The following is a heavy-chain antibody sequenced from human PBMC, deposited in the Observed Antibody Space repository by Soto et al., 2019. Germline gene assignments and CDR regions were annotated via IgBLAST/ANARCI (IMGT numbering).Heavy chain of an antibody. Sequence: EVQLLESGGGLVQPGGSLRLSCAASGFTFSSYAMSWVRQAPGKGLEWVSGISGSGGTKYHADSAKRRFTISRDNSKNTLYLQMNSLRAEDTALYYCAKDRLGATPYFFDYWGQGTLVTVSS. J-gene: IGHJ4*02. V-gene: IGHV3-23*01. CDR2: ISGSGGTK. CDR3: AKDRLGATPYFFDY. CDR1: GFTFSSYA. D-gene: IGHD1-26*01.